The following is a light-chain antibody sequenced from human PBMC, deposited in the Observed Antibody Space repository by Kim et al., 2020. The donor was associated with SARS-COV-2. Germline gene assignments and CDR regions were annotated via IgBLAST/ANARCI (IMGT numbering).Light chain of an antibody. J-gene: IGLJ2*01. CDR3: GTWDSSLSVVV. CDR2: DNN. V-gene: IGLV1-51*01. Sequence: GQTVTISCSGSSSNIGNNSVSWYQQLPGTAPKLLIYDNNKRPSGIPDRFSGSKSGTSATLGITGLQTGDEADYYCGTWDSSLSVVVFGGGTQLTVL. CDR1: SSNIGNNS.